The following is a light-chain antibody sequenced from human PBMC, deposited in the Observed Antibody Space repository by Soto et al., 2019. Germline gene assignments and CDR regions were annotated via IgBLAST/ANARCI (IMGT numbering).Light chain of an antibody. CDR1: QSVSSTF. J-gene: IGKJ1*01. V-gene: IGKV3-20*01. CDR3: QQFGTSPLWT. CDR2: GAS. Sequence: EIVLTQSPGTLSLSPGERATLSCRASQSVSSTFLAWFQQKPGQAPRLLIYGASSRATGIPDRFSGSGSGTDSTLTINRLEPEDFAVYYCQQFGTSPLWTFGQGTKVEIK.